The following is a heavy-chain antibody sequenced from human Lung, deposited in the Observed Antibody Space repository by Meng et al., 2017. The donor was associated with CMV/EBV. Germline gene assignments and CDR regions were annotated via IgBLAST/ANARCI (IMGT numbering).Heavy chain of an antibody. CDR1: GFTFGDYA. D-gene: IGHD3-22*01. CDR2: IRSKAYGGTT. V-gene: IGHV3-49*04. Sequence: GESXKISCTASGFTFGDYAMSWVRQAPGKGLEWVGFIRSKAYGGTTEYAASVKGRFTISRDDSKSIAYLQMNSLKTEDTAVYYCTRVGTYYYDSSGYYLREEGYFDYXGQGXLVTVSS. J-gene: IGHJ4*02. CDR3: TRVGTYYYDSSGYYLREEGYFDY.